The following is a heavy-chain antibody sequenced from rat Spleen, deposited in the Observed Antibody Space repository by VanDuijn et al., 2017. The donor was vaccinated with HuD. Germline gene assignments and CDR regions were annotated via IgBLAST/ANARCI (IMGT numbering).Heavy chain of an antibody. D-gene: IGHD4-3*01. J-gene: IGHJ2*01. CDR1: GFTFSDYY. CDR2: ISTTGGST. CDR3: TSGDFDY. V-gene: IGHV5-25*01. Sequence: EVQLVESGGGLVQPGRSMKLSCAASGFTFSDYYMAWVRQAPKKGLEWVASISTTGGSTYYRDSVKGRFIISRDNAKSTLYLQMDSLRSEDTATYYCTSGDFDYWGQGVMVTVSS.